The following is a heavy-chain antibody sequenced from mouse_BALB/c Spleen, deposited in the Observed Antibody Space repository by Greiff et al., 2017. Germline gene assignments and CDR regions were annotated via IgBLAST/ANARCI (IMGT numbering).Heavy chain of an antibody. J-gene: IGHJ3*01. Sequence: DVKLVESGGGLVQPGGSLKLSCAASGFTFSSYGMSWVRQTPDKRLELVATINSNGGSTYYPDSVKGRFTISRDNDKNTLYLQVSSLKSEDTAMYYCARDIRNWFACWGQGTLVTVSA. CDR2: INSNGGST. CDR1: GFTFSSYG. CDR3: ARDIRNWFAC. V-gene: IGHV5-6-3*01.